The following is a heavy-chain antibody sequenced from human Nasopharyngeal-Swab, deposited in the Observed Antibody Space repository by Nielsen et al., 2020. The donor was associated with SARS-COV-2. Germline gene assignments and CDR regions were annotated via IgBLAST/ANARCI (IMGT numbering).Heavy chain of an antibody. J-gene: IGHJ6*02. D-gene: IGHD5-24*01. CDR2: INHNERT. Sequence: SETLSLTCSVSGGSFTGFYWNWIRQPPGKGLEWIGEINHNERTNYNPSLKSRIAMLVDTSNNQVSLKVSSVSAGDTAVYYCARAGRVGDAYTGLDVWGQGTTVPVS. V-gene: IGHV4-34*01. CDR1: GGSFTGFY. CDR3: ARAGRVGDAYTGLDV.